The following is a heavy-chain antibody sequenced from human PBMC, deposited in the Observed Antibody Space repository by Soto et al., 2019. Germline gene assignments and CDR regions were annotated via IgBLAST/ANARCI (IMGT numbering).Heavy chain of an antibody. Sequence: GGSLRLSCAASGFTFSNAWMNWVRQAPGKGLEWVGRIKSKTDGGTTDYAAPVKGRFTISRDDSKNTLYLQVNSLKTEDTAVYYCTTDQSYDILTGFSPDYYYGMDVWGQGTTVTVSS. D-gene: IGHD3-9*01. CDR3: TTDQSYDILTGFSPDYYYGMDV. CDR2: IKSKTDGGTT. CDR1: GFTFSNAW. V-gene: IGHV3-15*07. J-gene: IGHJ6*02.